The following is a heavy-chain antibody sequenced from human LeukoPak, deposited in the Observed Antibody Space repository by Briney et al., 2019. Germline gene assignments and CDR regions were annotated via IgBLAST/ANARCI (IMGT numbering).Heavy chain of an antibody. V-gene: IGHV4-39*01. CDR2: IYYSGST. Sequence: SETLSLTCTVSGGSISSSSYYWGWIRQPPGKGLEWIGSIYYSGSTYYNPSLKSRVTISVDTSKNQFSLKLSSVTAADTAVYYCARRSGGRYGPFDYWGQGTLVTVSS. D-gene: IGHD1-26*01. CDR1: GGSISSSSYY. CDR3: ARRSGGRYGPFDY. J-gene: IGHJ4*02.